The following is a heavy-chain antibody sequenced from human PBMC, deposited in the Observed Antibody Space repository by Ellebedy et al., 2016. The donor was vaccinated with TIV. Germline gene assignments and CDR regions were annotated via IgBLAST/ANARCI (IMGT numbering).Heavy chain of an antibody. CDR1: GGTFSSYA. Sequence: AASVKVSCKASGGTFSSYAISWARQAPGQGLEWMGRIIPILGIANYAQKFQGRVTITADKSTSTAYMELSSLRSEDTAVYYCARDGCSGGSCYWGYWGQGTLVTVSS. D-gene: IGHD2-15*01. J-gene: IGHJ4*02. CDR3: ARDGCSGGSCYWGY. CDR2: IIPILGIA. V-gene: IGHV1-69*04.